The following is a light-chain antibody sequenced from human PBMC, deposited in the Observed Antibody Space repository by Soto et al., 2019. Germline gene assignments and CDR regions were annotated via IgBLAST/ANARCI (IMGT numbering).Light chain of an antibody. CDR3: QQYDM. CDR2: DAS. V-gene: IGKV1-5*01. J-gene: IGKJ1*01. Sequence: DIQMTQSPSTLSASVGDGVTITCRASQSISSWLAWYQQKPGKAPKLLIYDASSLESGVPSRFSGSGSGTEFTLTITSLQPEDFATYYCQQYDMFGPGTKVDI. CDR1: QSISSW.